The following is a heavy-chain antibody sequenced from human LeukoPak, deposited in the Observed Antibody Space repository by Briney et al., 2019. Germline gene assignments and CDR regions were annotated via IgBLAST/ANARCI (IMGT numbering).Heavy chain of an antibody. CDR3: ARDFYDFWSGYYPSLDY. J-gene: IGHJ4*02. V-gene: IGHV3-48*03. D-gene: IGHD3-3*01. CDR2: ISSSGSTI. CDR1: GFTFSSYE. Sequence: GGSLRLSCAASGFTFSSYEMNWVRQAPGKGREWVSYISSSGSTIYYADSVKGRFTISRDNAKNSLYLQMNSLRAEDTAVYYCARDFYDFWSGYYPSLDYWGQGTLVTVSS.